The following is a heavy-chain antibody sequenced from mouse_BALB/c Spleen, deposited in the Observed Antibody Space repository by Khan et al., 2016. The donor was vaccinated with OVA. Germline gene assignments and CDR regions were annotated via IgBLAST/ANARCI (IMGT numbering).Heavy chain of an antibody. CDR3: GRLEFNGTMDS. V-gene: IGHV9-3-1*01. J-gene: IGHJ4*01. CDR1: GYTFTTFG. CDR2: INTYTGKP. Sequence: QIQLVQSGPEVKKPGETVKISCKASGYTFTTFGMNWVRKAPGKGLKWMGWINTYTGKPTYADDFKGRFAFSLETSASTAYLQINNLTNEDTATYFCGRLEFNGTMDSWGQGTSVTVSS.